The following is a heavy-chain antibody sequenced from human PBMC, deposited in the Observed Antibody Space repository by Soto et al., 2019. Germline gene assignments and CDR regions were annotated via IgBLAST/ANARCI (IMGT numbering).Heavy chain of an antibody. CDR1: GFNFSSYG. D-gene: IGHD2-2*01. J-gene: IGHJ4*02. CDR2: ISYDGSHK. CDR3: GIDFVKTSSWPAD. V-gene: IGHV3-30*03. Sequence: HVQLVESGGGVVQPGRSLRLSCAVSGFNFSSYGMHWVRQAPGKGLEWVAVISYDGSHKASADSVKGRFAISRDNSKNTLFLQMNSLRVEDTAVYYCGIDFVKTSSWPADWCQGTLVTVSS.